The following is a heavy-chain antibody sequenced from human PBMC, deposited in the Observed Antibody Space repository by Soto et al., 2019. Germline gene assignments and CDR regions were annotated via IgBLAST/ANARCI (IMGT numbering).Heavy chain of an antibody. CDR1: GGTFSSYA. CDR2: IIPMFGTA. Sequence: QVQLVQSGAEVKKPGSSVKVSCKTSGGTFSSYAISWVRQAPGQGLEWMGGIIPMFGTANYAQKVQGRVTITADESKSTAYMELRSLRSDDTAVYYCARSRANYYDSRGYYYSPFDYWGHGPLVTVSS. J-gene: IGHJ4*01. V-gene: IGHV1-69*12. CDR3: ARSRANYYDSRGYYYSPFDY. D-gene: IGHD3-22*01.